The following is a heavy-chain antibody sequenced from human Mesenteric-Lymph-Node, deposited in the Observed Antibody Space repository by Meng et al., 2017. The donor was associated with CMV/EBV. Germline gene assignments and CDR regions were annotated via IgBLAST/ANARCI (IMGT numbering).Heavy chain of an antibody. D-gene: IGHD2-21*02. CDR3: VKDIGVTSTEDYYYFHGMDV. CDR1: GFTFDDYS. J-gene: IGHJ6*02. Sequence: SLKISCAASGFTFDDYSMYWVRQPPGKGLEWISSISWNSGSFGYADSVKGRFTISRDNANNSLFLQMDNLRVEDTAVYYCVKDIGVTSTEDYYYFHGMDVWGQGTTVTVSS. V-gene: IGHV3-9*01. CDR2: ISWNSGSF.